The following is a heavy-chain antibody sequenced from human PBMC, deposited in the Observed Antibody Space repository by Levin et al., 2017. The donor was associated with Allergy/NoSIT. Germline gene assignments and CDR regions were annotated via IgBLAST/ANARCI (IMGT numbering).Heavy chain of an antibody. CDR2: IKQDGSEK. Sequence: GESLKISCAASGFTFSSYWMSWVRQAPGKGLEWVANIKQDGSEKYYVDSVKGRFTISRDNAKNSLYLQMNSLRAEDTAVYYCAREGYRYSSSRLRLAAAFDYWGQGTLVTVSS. D-gene: IGHD6-6*01. CDR3: AREGYRYSSSRLRLAAAFDY. V-gene: IGHV3-7*01. CDR1: GFTFSSYW. J-gene: IGHJ4*02.